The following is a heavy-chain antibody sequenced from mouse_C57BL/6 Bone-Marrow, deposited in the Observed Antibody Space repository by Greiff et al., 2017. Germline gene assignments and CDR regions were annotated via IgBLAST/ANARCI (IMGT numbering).Heavy chain of an antibody. CDR2: IYPGIGDP. J-gene: IGHJ1*03. CDR3: ASEASWDGYFDV. CDR1: GYTFTSYN. Sequence: QVQLKESGAELVRPGASVKMSCKASGYTFTSYNMHWVKQTPRQGLEWIGAIYPGIGDPSYNQPFKGKATLTVDKSSNTAYMQLSSLTSEDSAVDFCASEASWDGYFDVWGTGTTVTVSS. V-gene: IGHV1-12*01. D-gene: IGHD4-1*01.